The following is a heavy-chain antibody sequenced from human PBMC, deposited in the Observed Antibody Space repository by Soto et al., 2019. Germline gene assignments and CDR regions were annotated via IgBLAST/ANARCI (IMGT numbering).Heavy chain of an antibody. Sequence: SVKVSCKASGGTFSSYTISWVRQAPGQGLEWMGRIIPILGIANYAQKFQGRVMITADKSTSTAYMELSSLRSEDTAVYYCARGTYYYDSSGYYDAFDIWGQGTMVTVSS. V-gene: IGHV1-69*02. D-gene: IGHD3-22*01. CDR3: ARGTYYYDSSGYYDAFDI. CDR1: GGTFSSYT. CDR2: IIPILGIA. J-gene: IGHJ3*02.